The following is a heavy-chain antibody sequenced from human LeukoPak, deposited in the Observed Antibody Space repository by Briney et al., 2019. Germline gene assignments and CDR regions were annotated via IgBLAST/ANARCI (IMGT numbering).Heavy chain of an antibody. CDR2: INPNSGGT. V-gene: IGHV1-2*02. CDR1: GYTFTGYY. J-gene: IGHJ6*02. CDR3: ARDLATGTTPYYYGMDV. Sequence: ASVKVSCKASGYTFTGYYMHWVRQAPGQGLEWMGWINPNSGGTNYAQKFQGRVTMTRDTSISTAYMELSRLRSDDTAVYYCARDLATGTTPYYYGMDVWGQGTTVTVSS. D-gene: IGHD1-1*01.